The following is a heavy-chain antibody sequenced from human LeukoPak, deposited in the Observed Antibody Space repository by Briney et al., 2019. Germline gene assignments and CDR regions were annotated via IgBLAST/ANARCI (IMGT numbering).Heavy chain of an antibody. Sequence: ASVKVSCKASEDTFRYYAFSWVRQAPGQGLEWMGVIIPIFGSANYAQKFQGRVTITADESTSTAYMELISLRSEDTAVYYCARDYIAVAGTNYYYYMDVWGKGTTVTISS. CDR1: EDTFRYYA. J-gene: IGHJ6*03. CDR3: ARDYIAVAGTNYYYYMDV. D-gene: IGHD6-19*01. V-gene: IGHV1-69*13. CDR2: IIPIFGSA.